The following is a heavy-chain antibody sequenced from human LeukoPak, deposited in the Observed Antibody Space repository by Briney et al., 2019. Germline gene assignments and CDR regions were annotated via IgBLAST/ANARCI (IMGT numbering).Heavy chain of an antibody. V-gene: IGHV3-21*01. J-gene: IGHJ3*02. CDR1: GFTFSSYS. CDR2: ISSSSSYI. Sequence: PGGSLRLSCAASGFTFSSYSMNWVRQAPGKGLEWVSSISSSSSYIYYADSVKGRFTISRDDAKNSLYLQMNSLRTEDTAVYYCARPPIAAAGTDAFDIWGQGTMLTVSS. D-gene: IGHD6-13*01. CDR3: ARPPIAAAGTDAFDI.